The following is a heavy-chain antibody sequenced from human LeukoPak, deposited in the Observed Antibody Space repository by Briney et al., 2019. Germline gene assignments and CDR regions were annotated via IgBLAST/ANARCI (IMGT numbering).Heavy chain of an antibody. CDR3: ARDRQVAFWSGYYLGYFDY. CDR2: ISSSSSTI. D-gene: IGHD3-3*01. Sequence: GGSLRLSCAASGFTFSSYSMNWVRQAPGKGLEWVSYISSSSSTIYYADSVKGRFTISRDNAKNSLYLQMNSLRAEDTAVYYCARDRQVAFWSGYYLGYFDYWGQGTLVTVSS. J-gene: IGHJ4*02. CDR1: GFTFSSYS. V-gene: IGHV3-48*01.